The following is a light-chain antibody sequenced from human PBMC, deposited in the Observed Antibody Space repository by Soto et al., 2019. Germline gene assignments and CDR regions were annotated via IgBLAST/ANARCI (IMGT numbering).Light chain of an antibody. J-gene: IGLJ1*01. Sequence: QSVRTQPPSASGSPGQSVTISCTGTSSDVGAYDYVSWYQQHPGKAPKLMIYKINKRPSGVPDRFSGSKSGNTASLTVSGLQAEDEADYYCSSFAGSNNFPYVFGTGTRSPS. CDR1: SSDVGAYDY. CDR3: SSFAGSNNFPYV. V-gene: IGLV2-8*01. CDR2: KIN.